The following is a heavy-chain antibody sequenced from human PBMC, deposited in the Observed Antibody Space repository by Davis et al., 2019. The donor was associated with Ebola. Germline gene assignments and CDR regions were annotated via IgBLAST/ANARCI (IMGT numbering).Heavy chain of an antibody. D-gene: IGHD3-16*01. CDR3: VRGWGRSGLDV. CDR2: TYYTSKWHN. Sequence: HSQTLSLTCAISGDSVSRTSGAWNWIRQPPSRGLEWLGRTYYTSKWHNDYGESVKSRISINPDTSKNQLSLQLNPVTPEDAAVYYCVRGWGRSGLDVWGQGTTVTVS. J-gene: IGHJ6*02. V-gene: IGHV6-1*01. CDR1: GDSVSRTSGA.